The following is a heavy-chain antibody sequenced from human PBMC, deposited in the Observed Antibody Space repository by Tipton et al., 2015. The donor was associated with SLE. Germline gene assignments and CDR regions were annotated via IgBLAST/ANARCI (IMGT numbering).Heavy chain of an antibody. CDR3: AREDVSGSYYFEY. J-gene: IGHJ4*02. Sequence: QSGAEVKKPGASVKISCKASGYDFTSYYMHRVRQAPGQGLDHMGWIKLDNGDTKYAQKFQDRVNLTRDTSVRTAYMDLSGLTSDDTAVYYCAREDVSGSYYFEYWGQGTLVTVSS. CDR1: GYDFTSYY. V-gene: IGHV1-2*02. D-gene: IGHD3-10*01. CDR2: IKLDNGDT.